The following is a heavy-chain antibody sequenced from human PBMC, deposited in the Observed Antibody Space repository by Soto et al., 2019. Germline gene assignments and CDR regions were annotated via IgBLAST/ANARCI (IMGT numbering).Heavy chain of an antibody. D-gene: IGHD6-6*01. CDR3: ARGLSSPSAAGV. CDR2: VHDTGTT. J-gene: IGHJ4*02. Sequence: QLQLQESGPGLVKPSETLSLTCAVSGGSVSSGGNYWGWIRQSPGKGLEWIGSVHDTGTTHYNPSLTSRFTISVDTSKNQFSLNVNSGTAADTAVYYCARGLSSPSAAGVWGQGTLVTVSS. V-gene: IGHV4-39*01. CDR1: GGSVSSGGNY.